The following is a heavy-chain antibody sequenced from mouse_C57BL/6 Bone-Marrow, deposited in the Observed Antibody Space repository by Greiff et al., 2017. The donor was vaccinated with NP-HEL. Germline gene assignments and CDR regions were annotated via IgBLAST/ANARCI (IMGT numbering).Heavy chain of an antibody. J-gene: IGHJ3*01. CDR1: GYTFTSYG. V-gene: IGHV1-81*01. CDR2: IYPRSGNT. CDR3: AREEAY. Sequence: QVHVKQSGAELARPGASVKLSCKASGYTFTSYGISWVKQRTGQGLEWIGEIYPRSGNTYYNEKFKGKATLTADKSSSTAYMELRSLTSEDSAVYFCAREEAYWGQGTLVTVSA.